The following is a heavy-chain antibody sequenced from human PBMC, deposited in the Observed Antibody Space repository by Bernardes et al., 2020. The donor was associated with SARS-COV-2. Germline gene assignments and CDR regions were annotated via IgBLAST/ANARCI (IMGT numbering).Heavy chain of an antibody. CDR2: IDHSGAV. J-gene: IGHJ6*03. D-gene: IGHD3-10*02. V-gene: IGHV4-34*01. CDR1: GESFSDSS. CDR3: ARGRYECSGGRGYCSGFYYMDV. Sequence: SETLSLICAVYGESFSDSSWSWIRQSPGRGLEWIGKIDHSGAVFVNPSLNSRVTLSLETPGNKVSLTLTSVTAADAAVYFCARGRYECSGGRGYCSGFYYMDVWGNGTTVMVSS.